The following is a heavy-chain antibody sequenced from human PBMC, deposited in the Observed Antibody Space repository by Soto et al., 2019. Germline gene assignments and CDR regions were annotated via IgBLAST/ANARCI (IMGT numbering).Heavy chain of an antibody. Sequence: SETLSLTCTVSGGSISNANYYWSWIRHHPGKGLEWIGYIYYTGTTYYSPSLESRVAISVDTSQNQFSLKLGAVTAEDTAVYYCARDLQATGVGWFDPWGQGTMVTVSS. CDR2: IYYTGTT. D-gene: IGHD4-4*01. V-gene: IGHV4-31*03. CDR3: ARDLQATGVGWFDP. CDR1: GGSISNANYY. J-gene: IGHJ5*02.